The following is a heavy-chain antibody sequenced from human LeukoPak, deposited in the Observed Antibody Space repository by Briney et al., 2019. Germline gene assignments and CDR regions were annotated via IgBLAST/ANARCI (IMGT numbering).Heavy chain of an antibody. CDR3: ARHSRQQHVDY. CDR2: IYTSGST. V-gene: IGHV4-61*02. D-gene: IGHD6-13*01. CDR1: GGSISSGFYY. J-gene: IGHJ4*02. Sequence: PSETLSLTCTVSGGSISSGFYYWSWIRQPAGKGLEWIGRIYTSGSTNYNPSLKSRVTISLDTSRNQFSLKLSSVTAADTAVYYCARHSRQQHVDYWGQGTLVTVSS.